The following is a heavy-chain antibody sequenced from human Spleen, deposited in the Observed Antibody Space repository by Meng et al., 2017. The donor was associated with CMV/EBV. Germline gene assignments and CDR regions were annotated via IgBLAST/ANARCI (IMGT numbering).Heavy chain of an antibody. CDR1: GFTFKTFW. J-gene: IGHJ3*01. CDR2: IKEDGSVK. V-gene: IGHV3-7*04. Sequence: VQLGEGGGGLVQPGGSLRLSCAASGFTFKTFWMSWVRQAPGKGPEWVANIKEDGSVKNYVDSVKGRFTISRDNAKNSLYLHMNSLRAEDTAVYYCARDIVGSASAFDFWGQGTMVTVSS. CDR3: ARDIVGSASAFDF. D-gene: IGHD1-26*01.